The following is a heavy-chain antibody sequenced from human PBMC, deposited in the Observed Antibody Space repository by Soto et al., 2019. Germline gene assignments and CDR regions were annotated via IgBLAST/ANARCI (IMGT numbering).Heavy chain of an antibody. CDR1: GFTFGDYA. CDR2: IRSKAYGGTT. D-gene: IGHD3-3*01. J-gene: IGHJ3*02. Sequence: GGSLRLSWTASGFTFGDYARSWFRQAPGKGLEWVGFIRSKAYGGTTEYAASVKGRFTISRDDSKSIAYLQMNSLKTEDTAVYYCTRDFWAYDAFDIWGQGTMVTVSS. V-gene: IGHV3-49*03. CDR3: TRDFWAYDAFDI.